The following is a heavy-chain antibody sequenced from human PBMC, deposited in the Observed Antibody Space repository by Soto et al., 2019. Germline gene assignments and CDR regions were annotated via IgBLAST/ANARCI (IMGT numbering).Heavy chain of an antibody. J-gene: IGHJ3*02. CDR3: ARDRRPSTVTPNAFDI. CDR1: GGSISNIISY. Sequence: PSETLSLTCTVSGGSISNIISYWGWIRQPPGKGLEWIGSIYYSGSTNYNPSLKSRVTISVDTSKNQFSLKLSSVTAADTAVYYCARDRRPSTVTPNAFDIWGQGTMVTVSS. CDR2: IYYSGST. D-gene: IGHD4-17*01. V-gene: IGHV4-39*07.